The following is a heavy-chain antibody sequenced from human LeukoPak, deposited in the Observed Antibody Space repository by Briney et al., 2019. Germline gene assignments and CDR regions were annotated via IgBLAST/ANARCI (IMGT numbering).Heavy chain of an antibody. CDR2: IYPGDSDT. Sequence: GESLNISCKGSGYSFTSYWIGWVRQLPVKGLEWMGTIYPGDSDTRYRPSFQGQVTISADKSISTAYLQWSSLKASDTAMYYCARHQGYGALHPVDYWGQGTLVTVFS. J-gene: IGHJ4*02. V-gene: IGHV5-51*01. CDR3: ARHQGYGALHPVDY. CDR1: GYSFTSYW. D-gene: IGHD4-17*01.